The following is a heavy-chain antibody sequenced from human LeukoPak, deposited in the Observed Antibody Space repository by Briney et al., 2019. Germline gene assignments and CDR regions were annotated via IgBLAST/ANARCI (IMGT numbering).Heavy chain of an antibody. Sequence: GGSLRLSCAASGFTFSNAWMRWVRQAPGKGLEWVGRIKSKTDGGTTDYAAPVKGRFTISRDDSKNTLYLQMNSLKTEDTAVYYCTTSGNPYYYDSSGYLFRRDWGQGTLVTVSS. J-gene: IGHJ4*02. CDR2: IKSKTDGGTT. D-gene: IGHD3-22*01. CDR1: GFTFSNAW. CDR3: TTSGNPYYYDSSGYLFRRD. V-gene: IGHV3-15*01.